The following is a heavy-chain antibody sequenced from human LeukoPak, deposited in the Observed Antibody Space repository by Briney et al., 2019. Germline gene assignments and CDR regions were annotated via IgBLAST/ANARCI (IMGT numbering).Heavy chain of an antibody. D-gene: IGHD2-15*01. Sequence: QTGGSLRLSCAASGFTFSSYWMSWVRQAPGKGLEWVANIKQDGSEKYYVDSVKGRFTISRDSAKNSLYLQMNSLRAEDTAVYYCARDSVVVAADYWGQGTLVTVSS. CDR1: GFTFSSYW. J-gene: IGHJ4*02. CDR3: ARDSVVVAADY. CDR2: IKQDGSEK. V-gene: IGHV3-7*01.